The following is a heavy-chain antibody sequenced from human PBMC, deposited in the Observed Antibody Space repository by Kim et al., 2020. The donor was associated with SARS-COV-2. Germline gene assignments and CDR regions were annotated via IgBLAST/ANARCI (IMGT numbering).Heavy chain of an antibody. J-gene: IGHJ6*02. CDR2: VSGYNDNT. CDR3: ARDLTGANRVDV. Sequence: ASVKVSCKASGYTFTKYGISWVRQAPGQGLEWMGWVSGYNDNTNYAQKLQGRVTMTTDTSTSTAYMDLRSLRSDDTAVYYCARDLTGANRVDVWGQGTTVTVSS. V-gene: IGHV1-18*01. D-gene: IGHD1-26*01. CDR1: GYTFTKYG.